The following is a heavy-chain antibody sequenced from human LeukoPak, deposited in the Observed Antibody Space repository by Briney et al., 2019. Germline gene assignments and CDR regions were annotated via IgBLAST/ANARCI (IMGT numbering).Heavy chain of an antibody. V-gene: IGHV4-31*03. D-gene: IGHD3-22*01. Sequence: SETLSLTCTVSGGSINNGGYYWSWIRQHPGKGLEWIGYIYYSGSTYYNPSLKSRVTISVDTSKNQFSLKLSSVTAADTAVYYCAREGYYDSSGYYSLDYWGQGTLVTVSS. CDR3: AREGYYDSSGYYSLDY. CDR2: IYYSGST. CDR1: GGSINNGGYY. J-gene: IGHJ4*02.